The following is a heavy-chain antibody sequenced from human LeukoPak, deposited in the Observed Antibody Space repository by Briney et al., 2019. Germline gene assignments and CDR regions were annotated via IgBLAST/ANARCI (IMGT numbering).Heavy chain of an antibody. CDR3: ARSNYGDYADY. D-gene: IGHD4-17*01. CDR2: ISYDGSNK. J-gene: IGHJ4*02. Sequence: GGSLRLSCAASGFTFSSYAMHWVRQAPGKGLEWVAVISYDGSNKYYADSVKGRFTISRDNSKNTLYLQMNSLRAEDTAVYYCARSNYGDYADYWGQGTLVTVSS. V-gene: IGHV3-30*04. CDR1: GFTFSSYA.